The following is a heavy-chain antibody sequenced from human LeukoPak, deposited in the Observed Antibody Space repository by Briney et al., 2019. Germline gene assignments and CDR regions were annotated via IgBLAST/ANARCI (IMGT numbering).Heavy chain of an antibody. J-gene: IGHJ5*02. V-gene: IGHV1-8*01. Sequence: ASVKVSCKASGYTFTRYDINWVRQATGQGLEWMGWMNPNSGNTGYAQKFQGRVTMTRNTSISTAYMELSSLRSEDTAVYYCASSRREDTAMVALGVYNWFDPWGQGTLVTVSS. CDR2: MNPNSGNT. CDR3: ASSRREDTAMVALGVYNWFDP. CDR1: GYTFTRYD. D-gene: IGHD5-18*01.